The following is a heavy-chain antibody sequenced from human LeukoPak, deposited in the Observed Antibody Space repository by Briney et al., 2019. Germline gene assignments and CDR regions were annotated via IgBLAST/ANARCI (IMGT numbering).Heavy chain of an antibody. V-gene: IGHV4-59*08. CDR3: ARQLVPYNWFDP. CDR1: GGSISSYY. CDR2: IYYSGST. J-gene: IGHJ5*02. Sequence: KASETLSLTCTVSGGSISSYYWSWIRQPPGKGLEWIGYIYYSGSTNYNPSLKSRVTISVDTSKNQFSPKLSSVTAADTAVYYCARQLVPYNWFDPWGQGTLVTVSS. D-gene: IGHD6-13*01.